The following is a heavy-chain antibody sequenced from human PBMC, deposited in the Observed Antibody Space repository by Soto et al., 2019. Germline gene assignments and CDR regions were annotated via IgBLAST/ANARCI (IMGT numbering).Heavy chain of an antibody. J-gene: IGHJ6*02. Sequence: QVQLVESGGGVVQPGSSLRLSCTAYGFTFSDYGMHWVRQAPGEGLEWVAVISYDGTNEYYRDSVKGRLTISRDNSRHTLYLNMNNVRVEDTAVYYCAKDGGRFLKYYFHYGLDVWGQGTTVTVSS. CDR3: AKDGGRFLKYYFHYGLDV. CDR1: GFTFSDYG. V-gene: IGHV3-30*18. CDR2: ISYDGTNE. D-gene: IGHD3-3*01.